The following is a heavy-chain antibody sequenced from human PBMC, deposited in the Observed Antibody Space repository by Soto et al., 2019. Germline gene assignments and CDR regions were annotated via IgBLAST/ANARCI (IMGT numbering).Heavy chain of an antibody. V-gene: IGHV5-51*01. J-gene: IGHJ5*02. CDR3: ARLPSSGYYSLGWFDP. D-gene: IGHD3-22*01. CDR2: IYPGDSGT. Sequence: GESPKISCKGSGYSFTSYWIGWVRQMPGKGLEWMGIIYPGDSGTRYSPSFQGQVTISADKSISTAYLQWSSLKASDTAMDYCARLPSSGYYSLGWFDPWGQGTLVTVSS. CDR1: GYSFTSYW.